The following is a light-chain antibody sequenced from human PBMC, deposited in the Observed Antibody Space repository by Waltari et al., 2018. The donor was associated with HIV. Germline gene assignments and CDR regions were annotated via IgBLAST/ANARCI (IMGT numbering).Light chain of an antibody. CDR3: QQYYSTPRT. J-gene: IGKJ1*01. CDR2: WAS. V-gene: IGKV4-1*01. CDR1: QTVLYKSNYKHY. Sequence: DIVMTQSPDSLAVSLGERATINCKSSQTVLYKSNYKHYLAWYQQKPGQPPKLLIYWASIRESGVPERFSGSGSGTDFTLTINNLQAEDVAIYYCQQYYSTPRTFGQGTKLELK.